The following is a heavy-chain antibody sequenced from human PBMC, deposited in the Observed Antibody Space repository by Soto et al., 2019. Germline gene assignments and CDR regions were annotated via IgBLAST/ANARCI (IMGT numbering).Heavy chain of an antibody. Sequence: GGSLRLSCAASGLTFSSYWMSWVRQAPGKGLEWVANIKQDGSEKYYVDSVKGRFTISRDNAKNSLYLQMNSLRAEDTAVYYCARDRAEYSGYDSSPGIWGQGTMVTVSS. CDR2: IKQDGSEK. V-gene: IGHV3-7*01. D-gene: IGHD5-12*01. J-gene: IGHJ3*02. CDR1: GLTFSSYW. CDR3: ARDRAEYSGYDSSPGI.